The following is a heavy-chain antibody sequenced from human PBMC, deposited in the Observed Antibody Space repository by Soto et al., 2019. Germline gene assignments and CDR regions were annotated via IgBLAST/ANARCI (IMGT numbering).Heavy chain of an antibody. D-gene: IGHD3-10*01. CDR1: DFSFTIYG. CDR2: IWYDERTK. Sequence: PGGSLRLSCTASDFSFTIYGMHWVRQAPGNGLEWVAVIWYDERTKYYADSVEGRFSISKDNSKNTVYLQMNSLRAEDTAVYYCARDRGVRRTLYYFACWGQGTLVTVSS. CDR3: ARDRGVRRTLYYFAC. V-gene: IGHV3-33*01. J-gene: IGHJ4*02.